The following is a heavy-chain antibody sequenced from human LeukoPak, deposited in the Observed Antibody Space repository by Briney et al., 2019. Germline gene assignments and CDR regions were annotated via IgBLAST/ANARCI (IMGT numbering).Heavy chain of an antibody. CDR3: ARAPYGSGSYLDAFDI. CDR1: GFTVSSNY. CDR2: IYSGGST. Sequence: PGGSLRLSCAASGFTVSSNYMSWVRQAPGKGLEWVSVIYSGGSTYYADYVKGRFTISRDNSKNTLYLQMNSLRAEDTAVYYCARAPYGSGSYLDAFDIWGQGTMVTVSS. D-gene: IGHD3-10*01. J-gene: IGHJ3*02. V-gene: IGHV3-53*01.